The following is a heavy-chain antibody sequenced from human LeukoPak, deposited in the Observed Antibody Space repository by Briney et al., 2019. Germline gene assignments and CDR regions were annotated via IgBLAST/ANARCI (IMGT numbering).Heavy chain of an antibody. CDR3: AREGYSYGFSP. Sequence: SETLSLTCTVSGGSISRYYWSWIRQPPGKGLEWIGYIYYSGSTNYNPSLKSRVTISVDTSKNHFSLKLSSVTAADTALYYCAREGYSYGFSPWGQGTLVTVSS. V-gene: IGHV4-59*01. CDR1: GGSISRYY. CDR2: IYYSGST. J-gene: IGHJ5*02. D-gene: IGHD5-18*01.